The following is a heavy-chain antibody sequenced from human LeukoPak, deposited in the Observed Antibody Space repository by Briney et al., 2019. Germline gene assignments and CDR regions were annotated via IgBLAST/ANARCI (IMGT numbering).Heavy chain of an antibody. CDR3: AGLLRKDAFDI. Sequence: GGSLGLSCAASGFTFSSYWMSWVRQAPGKGLEWVANIKQDGSEKYYVDSVKGRFTISRDNAKNSLYLQMNSLRAEDTAVYYCAGLLRKDAFDIWGQGTMVTVSS. V-gene: IGHV3-7*03. CDR1: GFTFSSYW. J-gene: IGHJ3*02. CDR2: IKQDGSEK. D-gene: IGHD3-3*01.